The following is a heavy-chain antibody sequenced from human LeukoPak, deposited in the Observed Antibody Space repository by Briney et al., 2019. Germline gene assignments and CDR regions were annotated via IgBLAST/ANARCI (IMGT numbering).Heavy chain of an antibody. CDR3: ARKGSGALDT. CDR1: GSTFGTYA. V-gene: IGHV3-23*01. CDR2: ISDFGVYT. D-gene: IGHD1-26*01. J-gene: IGHJ3*02. Sequence: GGSLRLSCAPSGSTFGTYAMSWVRQAPGKGLEWVADISDFGVYTNYLGSVKGRFTISRDNSKNMLYLQMNSLRAEDTALYYCARKGSGALDTWGQGTVVTVSS.